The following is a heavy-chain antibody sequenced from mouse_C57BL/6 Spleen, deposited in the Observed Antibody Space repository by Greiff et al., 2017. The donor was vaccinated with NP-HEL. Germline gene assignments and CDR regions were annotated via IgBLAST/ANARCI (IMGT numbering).Heavy chain of an antibody. CDR2: ISYSGST. J-gene: IGHJ2*01. CDR1: GYSITSGYD. CDR3: ARGSSAYYSNPWYFDY. Sequence: VQLQQSGPGMVKPSQSLSLTCTVTGYSITSGYDWHWIRHFPGNKLEWMGYISYSGSTNSNPSLKSRISITHDTSKNHFFLKLNSVTTEDTATYYCARGSSAYYSNPWYFDYWGQGTTLTVSS. V-gene: IGHV3-1*01. D-gene: IGHD2-5*01.